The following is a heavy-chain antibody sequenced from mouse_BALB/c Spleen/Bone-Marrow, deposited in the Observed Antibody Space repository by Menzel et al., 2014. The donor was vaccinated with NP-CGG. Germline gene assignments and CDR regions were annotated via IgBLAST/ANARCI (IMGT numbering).Heavy chain of an antibody. CDR2: IDPANGNT. D-gene: IGHD2-3*01. Sequence: VHVKQSGAELVKPGASVKLSCTASGFNIKDTYMHWVKQRPEQGLEWIGRIDPANGNTKYDPKFQGKATITADTSSNTAYLRLSSLTSEDTAVYYCARDGYYVYYYAMDYWGQGTSVTVSS. CDR3: ARDGYYVYYYAMDY. J-gene: IGHJ4*01. V-gene: IGHV14-3*02. CDR1: GFNIKDTY.